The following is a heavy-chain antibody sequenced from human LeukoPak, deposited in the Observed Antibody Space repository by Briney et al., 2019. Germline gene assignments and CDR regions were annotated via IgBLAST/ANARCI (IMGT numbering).Heavy chain of an antibody. CDR3: ARVGAFLIDY. V-gene: IGHV4-34*01. Sequence: SETLSLTCAVYGGSLRGYYLSWIRQPPGKGLEWSGESKHSGSTNYNPSLKSRYTISLNTCKNQYPLKLTSVTAADTAVYYCARVGAFLIDYWGPRTLVTVSS. D-gene: IGHD4/OR15-4a*01. J-gene: IGHJ4*02. CDR2: SKHSGST. CDR1: GGSLRGYY.